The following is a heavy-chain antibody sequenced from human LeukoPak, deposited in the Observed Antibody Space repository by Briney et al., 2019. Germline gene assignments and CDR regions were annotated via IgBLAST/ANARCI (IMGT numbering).Heavy chain of an antibody. V-gene: IGHV1-2*04. Sequence: VASVTVSCTASGYTFTGYYMHWVRQAPGQGLEWMGWINPNSGGTNYAQKFQGWVTMTRDTSISTAYMELSRLRSDDTAVYYCARGEDEDWLDPWGQGTLVTVSS. CDR3: ARGEDEDWLDP. D-gene: IGHD5-24*01. CDR1: GYTFTGYY. J-gene: IGHJ5*02. CDR2: INPNSGGT.